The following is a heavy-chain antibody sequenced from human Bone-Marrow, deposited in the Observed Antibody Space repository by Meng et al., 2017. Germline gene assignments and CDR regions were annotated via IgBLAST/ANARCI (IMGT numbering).Heavy chain of an antibody. CDR2: FHHSGTT. CDR3: AASSGWYRIDS. CDR1: GASVSSGYW. Sequence: QVALQGSGPGLVRPSGTLSLTCGVSGASVSSGYWWTWVRQPPGKGLEWIGEFHHSGTTNYNPSLRSRVTISVDTSKNQFSLRLTSVTAADTAVYYCAASSGWYRIDSWGQGTLVTVSS. D-gene: IGHD6-19*01. J-gene: IGHJ4*02. V-gene: IGHV4-4*02.